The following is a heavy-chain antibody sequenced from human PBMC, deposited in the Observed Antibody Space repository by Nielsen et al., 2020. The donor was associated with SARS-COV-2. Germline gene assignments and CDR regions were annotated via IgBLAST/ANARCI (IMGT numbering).Heavy chain of an antibody. D-gene: IGHD5-18*01. CDR2: INPSGGST. V-gene: IGHV1-46*01. CDR1: GYTFTSYY. Sequence: ASVKVSCKASGYTFTSYYMHWVRQAPGQGLEWMGIINPSGGSTSYAQKFQGRVTMTRDTSTSTVYIELSSLRSEDTAVYYCARVQGSYGYYYYYGMDVWGQGTTVTVSS. J-gene: IGHJ6*02. CDR3: ARVQGSYGYYYYYGMDV.